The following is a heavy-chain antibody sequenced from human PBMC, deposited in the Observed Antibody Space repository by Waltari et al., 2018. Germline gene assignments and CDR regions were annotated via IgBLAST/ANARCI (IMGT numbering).Heavy chain of an antibody. J-gene: IGHJ4*02. D-gene: IGHD6-25*01. V-gene: IGHV3-13*01. CDR1: GFSFSSYD. CDR2: IGTAGDT. Sequence: EVQLVESGGGLVQPGGSLRLSCAVSGFSFSSYDMHWVRQATGKGLEWVSGIGTAGDTYYQDSVKGRFTISRENGKNSLYLQMNSLRAGDTAVYYCARGIAATVSFFDYWGQGTLVTVSS. CDR3: ARGIAATVSFFDY.